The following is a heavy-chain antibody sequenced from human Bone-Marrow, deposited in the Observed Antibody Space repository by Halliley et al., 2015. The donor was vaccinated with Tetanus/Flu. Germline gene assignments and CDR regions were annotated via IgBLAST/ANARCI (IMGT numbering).Heavy chain of an antibody. CDR3: ARAFPTVSSGFYYYAMDV. D-gene: IGHD4-4*01. CDR2: IATGGDT. V-gene: IGHV3-13*01. J-gene: IGHJ6*02. Sequence: IATGGDTYFPDSVEGRFTISRESARNSLYLQMSSLRAGDTAVYFCARAFPTVSSGFYYYAMDVWGQGTTVTVSS.